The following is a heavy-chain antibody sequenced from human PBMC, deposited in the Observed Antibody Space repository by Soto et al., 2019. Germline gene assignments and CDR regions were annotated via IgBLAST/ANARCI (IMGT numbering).Heavy chain of an antibody. D-gene: IGHD6-19*01. CDR1: GFTFSSYW. Sequence: GGSLRLSCAASGFTFSSYWMSWVRQAPGKGLEWVANIKQDGTEKFYVDSVKGRFTISRDNAKNSLYLQMNSLRAEDTAVYYCASSTVAGGFDYWGQGTLVTVSS. CDR2: IKQDGTEK. CDR3: ASSTVAGGFDY. V-gene: IGHV3-7*01. J-gene: IGHJ4*02.